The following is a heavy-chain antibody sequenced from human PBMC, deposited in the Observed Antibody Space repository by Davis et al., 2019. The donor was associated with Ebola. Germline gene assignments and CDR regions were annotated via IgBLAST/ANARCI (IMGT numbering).Heavy chain of an antibody. J-gene: IGHJ4*02. D-gene: IGHD5-24*01. Sequence: GGSLRLSCAASGFTVSSNYMSWVRQAPGKGLEWVSVIYSGGSTYYADSVKGRFTISRDNSKSTLFFQMNSLRAEDTAVYYSARGDGYNFFDCWGRGTLVTVSS. V-gene: IGHV3-53*01. CDR3: ARGDGYNFFDC. CDR2: IYSGGST. CDR1: GFTVSSNY.